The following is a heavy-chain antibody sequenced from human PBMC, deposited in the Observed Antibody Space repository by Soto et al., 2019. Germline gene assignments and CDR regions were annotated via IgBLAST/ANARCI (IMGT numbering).Heavy chain of an antibody. J-gene: IGHJ4*02. CDR1: GFTFSSYA. Sequence: QVQLVESGGGVVQPGRSLRLSCAASGFTFSSYAMHWVRQAPGKGLEWVAVISYDGSNKYYADSVKGRFTISRDNSNNTLYLQMNSLRAEDTAVYYCVVVTAIVGDWGQGTLVTVSS. CDR2: ISYDGSNK. V-gene: IGHV3-30-3*01. CDR3: VVVTAIVGD. D-gene: IGHD2-21*02.